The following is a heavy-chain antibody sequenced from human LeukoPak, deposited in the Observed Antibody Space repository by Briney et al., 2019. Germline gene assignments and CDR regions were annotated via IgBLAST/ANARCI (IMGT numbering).Heavy chain of an antibody. V-gene: IGHV4-4*02. J-gene: IGHJ4*02. CDR2: IYHSGST. D-gene: IGHD6-19*01. Sequence: SQTLSLTCSVSGGSISSSNWWSWVRQPPGKGLEWIGEIYHSGSTNYNPSLKSRVTISVDKSKNQFSLKLSSVTAADTAVYYCARVLAVAGTGDLDYWGQGTLVTVSS. CDR3: ARVLAVAGTGDLDY. CDR1: GGSISSSNW.